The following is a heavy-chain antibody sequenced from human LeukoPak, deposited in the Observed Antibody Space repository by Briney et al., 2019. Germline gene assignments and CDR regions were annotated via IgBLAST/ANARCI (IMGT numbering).Heavy chain of an antibody. CDR1: GFTFSSYG. J-gene: IGHJ4*02. V-gene: IGHV3-30*02. D-gene: IGHD3-22*01. CDR3: AKDYYDSSGYYLGYFDY. CDR2: IRYDGSNK. Sequence: GGSLRLSCAASGFTFSSYGMHWVRQAPGKGLEWVAFIRYDGSNKYYADSVKGRFTISRDNSKNTLYLQMNSLRAEDTAVYYCAKDYYDSSGYYLGYFDYWGQGTLVTVSS.